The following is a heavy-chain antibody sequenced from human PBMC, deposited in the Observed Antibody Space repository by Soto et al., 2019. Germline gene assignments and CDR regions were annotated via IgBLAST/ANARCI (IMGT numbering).Heavy chain of an antibody. J-gene: IGHJ4*02. CDR1: GYTFTSYA. D-gene: IGHD2-2*01. V-gene: IGHV1-3*01. CDR2: INAGNGNT. CDR3: ARVKRGYCSSTSCYGHFDY. Sequence: QVQLVQSGAEVKKPGASVKVSCKASGYTFTSYAMHWVRQAPGQWLEWMGWINAGNGNTKYSQKFQGRVTITRDTAASTAYMELSSLRSEDTAVYYCARVKRGYCSSTSCYGHFDYWGQGTLVTVSS.